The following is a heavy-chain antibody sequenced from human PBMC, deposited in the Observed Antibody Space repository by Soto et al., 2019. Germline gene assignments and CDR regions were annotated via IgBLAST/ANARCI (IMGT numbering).Heavy chain of an antibody. J-gene: IGHJ4*02. CDR2: IHYTGST. CDR1: GDSISNYY. Sequence: QVQLQESGPGLVKPSETLSLTCTVSGDSISNYYWSWIRQPPGKGLEWIGYIHYTGSTNYNPSLKGRVSVSVDTSKNQFSLKLSSVTAADTAVYYCARHFFHGGDDCVKVDYWGQGTLVIASS. CDR3: ARHFFHGGDDCVKVDY. D-gene: IGHD2-21*02. V-gene: IGHV4-59*08.